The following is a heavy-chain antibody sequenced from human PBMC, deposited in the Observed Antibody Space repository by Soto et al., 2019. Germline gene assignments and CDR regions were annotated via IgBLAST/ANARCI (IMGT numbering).Heavy chain of an antibody. D-gene: IGHD2-2*01. CDR3: ARDTGIVLVPAEVNYYYGMDV. Sequence: GESLKICCKGSGYSFASSWIAWVRQMPGKGLELMGIIFPGDSDTRYSPSFQGQVTISADKSISAAYLQWSSLKASDTAMYYCARDTGIVLVPAEVNYYYGMDVWGQGTTVTVSS. CDR2: IFPGDSDT. J-gene: IGHJ6*02. CDR1: GYSFASSW. V-gene: IGHV5-51*01.